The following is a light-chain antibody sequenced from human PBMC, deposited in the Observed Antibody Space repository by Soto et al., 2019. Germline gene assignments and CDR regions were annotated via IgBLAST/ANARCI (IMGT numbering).Light chain of an antibody. V-gene: IGKV1-27*01. CDR3: QKYNSAPPT. CDR2: AAS. J-gene: IGKJ1*01. Sequence: DIQMTQSPSSLSTSEGDRVTITCRASQAISIYSAWYQQKPGKVPKLLIYAASTLQSGVPSRFSGSGSGTDFTLTISSLQPEDVATYYCQKYNSAPPTFGQGTKVEIK. CDR1: QAISIY.